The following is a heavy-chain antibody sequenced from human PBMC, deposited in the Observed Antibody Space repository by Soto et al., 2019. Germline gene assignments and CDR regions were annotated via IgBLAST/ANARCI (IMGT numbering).Heavy chain of an antibody. J-gene: IGHJ6*02. V-gene: IGHV3-48*02. D-gene: IGHD3-16*01. CDR1: GFTFSSYS. CDR2: ISSSSSTI. CDR3: ARDRAFGGVIDRYYYYGMDV. Sequence: PGGSLRLSCAASGFTFSSYSMNWVRQAPGKGLEWVSYISSSSSTIYYADSVKGRFTISRDNAKNSLYLQMNSLRDEDTAVYYCARDRAFGGVIDRYYYYGMDVWGQGTTVTVSS.